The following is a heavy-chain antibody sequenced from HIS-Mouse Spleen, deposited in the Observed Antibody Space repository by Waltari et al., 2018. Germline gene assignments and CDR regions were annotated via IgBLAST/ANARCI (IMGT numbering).Heavy chain of an antibody. J-gene: IGHJ5*02. D-gene: IGHD5-12*01. V-gene: IGHV3-7*01. CDR1: GLTVSGFV. Sequence: EVQLVESGGGLVQPGGSLRRSCAASGLTVSGFVMCWFRQAPGKGLEGVANIKQDGSEKYYVDSVKGRFTISRDNAKNSLYLQMNSLRAEDTAVYYCARERRGPGWFDPWGQGTLVTVSS. CDR2: IKQDGSEK. CDR3: ARERRGPGWFDP.